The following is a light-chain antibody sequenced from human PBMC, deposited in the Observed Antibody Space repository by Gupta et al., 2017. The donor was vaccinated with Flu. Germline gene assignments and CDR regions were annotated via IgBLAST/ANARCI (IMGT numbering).Light chain of an antibody. CDR1: SSDVGGFNY. J-gene: IGLJ2*01. Sequence: TSSDVGGFNYVSWYQQHPGKAPKLMIYEVSKRPSGVPDRFSGSKSGNTASLTVSVLPADDEADFYCASYAGSNSWVFGGGTKLTVL. V-gene: IGLV2-8*01. CDR2: EVS. CDR3: ASYAGSNSWV.